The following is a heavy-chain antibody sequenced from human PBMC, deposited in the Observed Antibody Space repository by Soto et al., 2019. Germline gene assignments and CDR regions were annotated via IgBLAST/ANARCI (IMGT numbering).Heavy chain of an antibody. CDR3: ARHLHDYGDPTWVYYYYYMDV. CDR2: IYYSGST. D-gene: IGHD4-17*01. V-gene: IGHV4-39*01. J-gene: IGHJ6*03. CDR1: GGSISSSSYY. Sequence: QLQLQESGPGLVKPSETLSLTCTVSGGSISSSSYYWGWIRQPPGKGLEWIGSIYYSGSTYYNPSLKSRVTISVDTSKNQFSLKLSSVTAADTAVYYCARHLHDYGDPTWVYYYYYMDVWGKGTTVTVSS.